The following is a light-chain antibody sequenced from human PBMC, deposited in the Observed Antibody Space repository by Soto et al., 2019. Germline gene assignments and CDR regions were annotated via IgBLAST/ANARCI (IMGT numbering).Light chain of an antibody. Sequence: QTVVTQEPSLTVSPGGPVTLTCGSRTGAVTSGHYPYWFQQKPGQAPRTLIYDTSNKHSRTPDRFSCSLLGGKAALTLSGAQPEDEAEYYCLLSYSAPWVFGGGTKLTVL. CDR3: LLSYSAPWV. V-gene: IGLV7-46*01. J-gene: IGLJ3*02. CDR1: TGAVTSGHY. CDR2: DTS.